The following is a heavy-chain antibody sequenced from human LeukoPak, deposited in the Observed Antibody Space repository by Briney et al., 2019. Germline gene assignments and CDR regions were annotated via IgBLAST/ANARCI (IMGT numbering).Heavy chain of an antibody. CDR2: ISGSGGST. V-gene: IGHV3-23*01. D-gene: IGHD6-13*01. CDR1: GLTFSSYW. J-gene: IGHJ4*02. Sequence: GGSLRLSCAASGLTFSSYWMNWVRKAPGKGLEWVSAISGSGGSTYYADSVKGRFTISRDNSKNTPYLQMNSLRAEDTAVYYCARTGIGAAYDYWGQGTLVTVSS. CDR3: ARTGIGAAYDY.